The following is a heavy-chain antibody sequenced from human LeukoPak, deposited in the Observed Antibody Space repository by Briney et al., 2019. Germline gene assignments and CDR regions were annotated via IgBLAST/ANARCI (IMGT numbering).Heavy chain of an antibody. J-gene: IGHJ4*02. V-gene: IGHV4-38-2*02. D-gene: IGHD3-3*01. CDR1: DYSISNTYY. CDR3: AGEGPIQFLEQIDF. CDR2: IHHSGIT. Sequence: PSETLSLTCTVSDYSISNTYYWGWIRQPPGKGLEWIGNIHHSGITNYNPSLKSRVSISIDTSRNQFSLKLTSLKAADTAVYYCAGEGPIQFLEQIDFWGQGSLVTVSS.